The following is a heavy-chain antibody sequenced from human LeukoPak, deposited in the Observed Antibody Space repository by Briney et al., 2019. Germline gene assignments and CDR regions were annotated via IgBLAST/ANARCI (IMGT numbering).Heavy chain of an antibody. CDR1: GGTFSSYA. CDR2: IIPIFGTA. D-gene: IGHD2-8*01. V-gene: IGHV1-69*05. J-gene: IGHJ1*01. Sequence: GASVKVSCKASGGTFSSYAISWVGQAPGQGLKWMGGIIPIFGTANYAQKFQGRVTITTDESTSTAYMELSSLRSEDTAVYYCARTPQLYAMSRPRVEYFQHWGQGTLVTVSS. CDR3: ARTPQLYAMSRPRVEYFQH.